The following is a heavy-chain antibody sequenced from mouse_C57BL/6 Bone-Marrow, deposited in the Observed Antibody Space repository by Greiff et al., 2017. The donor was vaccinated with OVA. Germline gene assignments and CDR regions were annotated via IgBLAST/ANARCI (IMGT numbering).Heavy chain of an antibody. Sequence: EVQLVESGGDLVKPGGSLKLSCAASGFTFSSYGMSWVRQTPDKRLEWVATISSGGSYTYYPDSVKGRFTISRDNAKNTLYLQMNSLKSEDTAMYYCARQGITTVVAPYAMDYWGQGTSVTVSS. D-gene: IGHD1-1*01. CDR1: GFTFSSYG. CDR2: ISSGGSYT. J-gene: IGHJ4*01. V-gene: IGHV5-6*01. CDR3: ARQGITTVVAPYAMDY.